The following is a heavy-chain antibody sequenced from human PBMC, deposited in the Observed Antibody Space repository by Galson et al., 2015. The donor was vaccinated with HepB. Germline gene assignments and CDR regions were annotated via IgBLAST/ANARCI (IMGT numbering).Heavy chain of an antibody. Sequence: CAISGDSVSSNSAAWNRIRQSPSRGLEWLGRTYYRSKWYNDYAVSVKSRMTINPDTSKNQFSPQLNSVTPEDTAVYYCAREVGYSSGWYQGFNYGMDVWGQGTTVTVSS. V-gene: IGHV6-1*01. D-gene: IGHD6-19*01. CDR2: TYYRSKWYN. CDR3: AREVGYSSGWYQGFNYGMDV. CDR1: GDSVSSNSAA. J-gene: IGHJ6*02.